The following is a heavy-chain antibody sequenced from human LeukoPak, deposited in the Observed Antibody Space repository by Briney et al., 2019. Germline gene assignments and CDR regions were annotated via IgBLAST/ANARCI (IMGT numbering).Heavy chain of an antibody. CDR1: GGSISSGDYY. CDR2: IYYSGST. Sequence: SETLSLTCTVSGGSISSGDYYWSWIRQPPGKGLEWIGYIYYSGSTYYNPSLKSRVTISVDTSKNQFSLKLSSVTAADTAVYYCARAGYSTDAFGIWGQGTMVTVSS. V-gene: IGHV4-30-4*08. CDR3: ARAGYSTDAFGI. J-gene: IGHJ3*02. D-gene: IGHD4-11*01.